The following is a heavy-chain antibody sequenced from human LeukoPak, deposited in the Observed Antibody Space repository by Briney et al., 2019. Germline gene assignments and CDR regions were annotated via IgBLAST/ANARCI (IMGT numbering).Heavy chain of an antibody. V-gene: IGHV4-59*01. CDR2: IYYSGST. D-gene: IGHD3-22*01. CDR3: ATLMTDSSGPFDY. J-gene: IGHJ4*02. Sequence: SETLSLTCTVSGGSISSYYWSWIRQPPGKGLEWIGYIYYSGSTNYNPSLKSRVTISVDTSKNQFSLKLSSVTAADTAVYYCATLMTDSSGPFDYWGQGTLVTVSS. CDR1: GGSISSYY.